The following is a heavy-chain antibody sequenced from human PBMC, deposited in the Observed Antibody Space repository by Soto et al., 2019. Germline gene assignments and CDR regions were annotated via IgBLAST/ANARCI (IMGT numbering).Heavy chain of an antibody. CDR3: ASGILNYQGMDV. Sequence: ASVKVSCKASGYTFTGYYMHWVRQAPGQGLEWMGWFNPNSGGTNYAQKFQDRVTMTRDTSISTAYMELSRLRSDDTAVYYCASGILNYQGMDVWGQGTTVTVSS. V-gene: IGHV1-2*02. CDR1: GYTFTGYY. CDR2: FNPNSGGT. J-gene: IGHJ6*02.